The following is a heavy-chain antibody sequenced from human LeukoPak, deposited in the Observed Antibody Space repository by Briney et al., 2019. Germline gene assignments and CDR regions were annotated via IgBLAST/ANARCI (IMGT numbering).Heavy chain of an antibody. Sequence: PSETLSLPCTLSGGPISSYYWSWLRQPPGKGLEGLGYIYYSGSTNYNPSLKSRVTISVDTSKNQFSLKLSSVTAADTAVYYCARDWGVSARPGYMDVWGKGTTVTVSS. D-gene: IGHD6-6*01. CDR2: IYYSGST. CDR3: ARDWGVSARPGYMDV. J-gene: IGHJ6*03. CDR1: GGPISSYY. V-gene: IGHV4-59*01.